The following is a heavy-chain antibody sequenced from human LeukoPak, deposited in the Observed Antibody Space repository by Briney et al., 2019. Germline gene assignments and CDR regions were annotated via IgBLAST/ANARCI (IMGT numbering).Heavy chain of an antibody. J-gene: IGHJ1*01. CDR2: INHSGST. V-gene: IGHV4-39*07. Sequence: SETLSLTCTVSGDSISSGSYYWSWIRQPPGKGLEWIGEINHSGSTNYNPSLKSRVTISVDTSKNQFSLKLSSVTAADTAVYYCARVVREYFQHWGQGTLVTVSS. CDR3: ARVVREYFQH. CDR1: GDSISSGSYY.